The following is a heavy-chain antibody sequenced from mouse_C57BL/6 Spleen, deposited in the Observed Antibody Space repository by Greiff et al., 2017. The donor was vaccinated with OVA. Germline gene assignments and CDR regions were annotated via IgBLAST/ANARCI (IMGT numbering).Heavy chain of an antibody. V-gene: IGHV1-81*01. J-gene: IGHJ4*01. CDR1: GYTFTSYG. CDR2: IYPRSGNT. CDR3: ARRRDVKGYAMDY. Sequence: VKLMESGAELARPGASVKLSCKASGYTFTSYGISWVKQRTGQGLEWIGEIYPRSGNTYYNEKFKGKATLTADKSSSTAYMELRSLTSEDSAVYFCARRRDVKGYAMDYWGQGTSVTVSS.